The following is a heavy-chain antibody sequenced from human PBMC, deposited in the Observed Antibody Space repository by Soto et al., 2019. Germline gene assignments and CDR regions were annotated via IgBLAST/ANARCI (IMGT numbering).Heavy chain of an antibody. J-gene: IGHJ5*02. CDR2: ISSSSSTI. V-gene: IGHV3-48*02. CDR3: AREGTRGGFLNCFDP. Sequence: GGSLRLSCAASGFTFSSYSMNWVRQAPGKGLEWVSYISSSSSTIYYADSVKGRFTISRDNAKNSLYLQMNSLRDEDTAVYYCAREGTRGGFLNCFDPWGKGTLVTVPS. D-gene: IGHD3-10*01. CDR1: GFTFSSYS.